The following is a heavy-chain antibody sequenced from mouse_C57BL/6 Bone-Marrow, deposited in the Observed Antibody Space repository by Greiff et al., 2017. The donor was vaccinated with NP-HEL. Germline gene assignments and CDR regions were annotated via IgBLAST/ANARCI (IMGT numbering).Heavy chain of an antibody. J-gene: IGHJ1*03. Sequence: VQLQQSGAELVRPGASVKLSCTASGFNIKDDYMHWVKLRPEQGLEGSGWIDPENGDNEYASKFQGKGTITADKYSNTAYLQLSSLTSEDTAVYYCTAYYSNYSWYFDVWGTGTTVTVSS. CDR3: TAYYSNYSWYFDV. V-gene: IGHV14-4*01. D-gene: IGHD2-5*01. CDR2: IDPENGDN. CDR1: GFNIKDDY.